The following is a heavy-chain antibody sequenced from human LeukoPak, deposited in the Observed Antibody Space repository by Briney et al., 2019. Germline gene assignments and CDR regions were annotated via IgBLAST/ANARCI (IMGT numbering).Heavy chain of an antibody. D-gene: IGHD1-26*01. CDR3: ARDVGSDY. J-gene: IGHJ4*02. CDR2: INQDGTAK. V-gene: IGHV3-7*01. Sequence: GGSLRLSCAASGFTFTAYSMTWVRQATGRGLEWVANINQDGTAKNFVDSVKGRFTVSRDNARNSLFLQMYSLRAEDTAVYYCARDVGSDYWGQGTLVTVSS. CDR1: GFTFTAYS.